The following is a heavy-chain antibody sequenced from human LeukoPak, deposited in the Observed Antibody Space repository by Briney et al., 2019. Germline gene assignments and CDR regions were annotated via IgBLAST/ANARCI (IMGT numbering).Heavy chain of an antibody. CDR2: IKTDASEK. CDR1: GFIFSNCW. CDR3: ARDSSLTGDDAFDI. Sequence: GGSLRLSCETSGFIFSNCWMTWVRQAPGKGLEWVANIKTDASEKYYADSVKGRFTISRDNAKNSLYLQMNSLRAEDTAVYYCARDSSLTGDDAFDIWGQGTMVTVSS. D-gene: IGHD3-9*01. J-gene: IGHJ3*02. V-gene: IGHV3-7*01.